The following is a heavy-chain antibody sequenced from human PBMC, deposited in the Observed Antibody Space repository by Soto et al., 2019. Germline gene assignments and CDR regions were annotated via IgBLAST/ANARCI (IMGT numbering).Heavy chain of an antibody. V-gene: IGHV4-39*01. D-gene: IGHD4-17*01. J-gene: IGHJ4*02. Sequence: PSETLSLTCTVSGGSISSSSYYWGWIRQPPGKGLEWIGRINHSGNTNYNPSLKSRVTISIDTANNQIYLKLSSVTAADTAVYYCARQKVSRFYGEVDFFDYWGRELWSPSPQ. CDR3: ARQKVSRFYGEVDFFDY. CDR2: INHSGNT. CDR1: GGSISSSSYY.